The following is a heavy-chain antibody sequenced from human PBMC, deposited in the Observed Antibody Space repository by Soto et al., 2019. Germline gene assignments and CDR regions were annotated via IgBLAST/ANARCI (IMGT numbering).Heavy chain of an antibody. CDR1: GFTFRIYD. CDR2: ISSTGSPM. V-gene: IGHV3-21*01. D-gene: IGHD3-10*01. Sequence: GGSLRLSCEASGFTFRIYDMNWVRQAPGKGLEWVSYISSTGSPMYYAESVKGRFTISRDNAKNSLFLQMNSLRGEDTAIYFCARATRRSTLVRGVTTALDYWGQGALVTVSS. CDR3: ARATRRSTLVRGVTTALDY. J-gene: IGHJ4*02.